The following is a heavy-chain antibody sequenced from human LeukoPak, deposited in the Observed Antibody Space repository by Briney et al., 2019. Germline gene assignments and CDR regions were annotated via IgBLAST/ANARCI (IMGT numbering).Heavy chain of an antibody. CDR3: AKDRESIWYPTFDY. Sequence: GGSLRLSCVASGFTVSRDGMNWVRQAPGKGLEWLSYISSSGSTIYYADSVKGRFTISRDNSKNTLYLQMNSLRAEDTAVYYCAKDRESIWYPTFDYWGQGTLVTVSS. CDR1: GFTVSRDG. V-gene: IGHV3-48*01. J-gene: IGHJ4*02. D-gene: IGHD6-13*01. CDR2: ISSSGSTI.